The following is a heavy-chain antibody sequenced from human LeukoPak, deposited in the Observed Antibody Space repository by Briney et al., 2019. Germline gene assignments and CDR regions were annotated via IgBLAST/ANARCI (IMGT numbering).Heavy chain of an antibody. CDR2: IYTSGST. CDR3: ARTTAAGKYFQH. D-gene: IGHD2-15*01. V-gene: IGHV4-4*07. Sequence: SETLSLTCTVSGGSISSYYWSWLRQPAGKGLEWIGRIYTSGSTNYNPSLKSRVTISVATSKNQFSLKLSSVTAADTAVYYCARTTAAGKYFQHWGQGTLVTVSS. J-gene: IGHJ1*01. CDR1: GGSISSYY.